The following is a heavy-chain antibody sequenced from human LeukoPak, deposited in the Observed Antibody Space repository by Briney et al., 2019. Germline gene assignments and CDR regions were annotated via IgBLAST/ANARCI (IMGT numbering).Heavy chain of an antibody. Sequence: SETLSLTCTVSGGSISSYYWGWIRQPPGKGLEWIGYIYYSGSTNYNPSLKSRVTISVDTSKNQFSLKLSSVTAADTAVYYCARDRQTSDYYYYYMDVWGKGTTVTVSS. CDR3: ARDRQTSDYYYYYMDV. V-gene: IGHV4-59*01. CDR2: IYYSGST. CDR1: GGSISSYY. J-gene: IGHJ6*03. D-gene: IGHD1-1*01.